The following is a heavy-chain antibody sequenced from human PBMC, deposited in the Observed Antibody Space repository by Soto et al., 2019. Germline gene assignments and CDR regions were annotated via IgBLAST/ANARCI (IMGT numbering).Heavy chain of an antibody. CDR3: ARGLNGYLHYFDY. J-gene: IGHJ4*02. CDR1: GYTFTSYA. D-gene: IGHD5-18*01. CDR2: INAGSGNT. Sequence: QVQLVQSGAEVKKPGASVKGSCKASGYTFTSYAMHWVRQAPGQRLEWMGWINAGSGNTKYSQKFQGRVTITRDTSASTAYMELSSLRSEYTAVYYCARGLNGYLHYFDYWGQGTLVTVSS. V-gene: IGHV1-3*01.